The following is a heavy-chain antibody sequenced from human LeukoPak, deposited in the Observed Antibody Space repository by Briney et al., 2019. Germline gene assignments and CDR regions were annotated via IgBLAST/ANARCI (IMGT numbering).Heavy chain of an antibody. D-gene: IGHD3-10*01. V-gene: IGHV3-21*01. CDR2: ISSSSSYI. Sequence: GGSLRLSCAASGFTFSSYSMNWVRQAPGKGLEWVSSISSSSSYIYYADSVKGRFTISRDNAKNSLYLQMNSLRAEDTAVYYCARDSGCGSGSYYSSGFDPWGQGTLVTVSS. J-gene: IGHJ5*02. CDR3: ARDSGCGSGSYYSSGFDP. CDR1: GFTFSSYS.